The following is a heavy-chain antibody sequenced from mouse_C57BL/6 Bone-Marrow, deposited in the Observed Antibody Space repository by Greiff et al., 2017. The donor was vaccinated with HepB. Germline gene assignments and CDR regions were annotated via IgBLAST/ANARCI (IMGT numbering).Heavy chain of an antibody. Sequence: EVMLVESGEGLVKPGGSLKLSCAASGFTFSSYAMSWVRQTPEKRLEWVAYISSGGDYIYYADTVKGRFTISRDNARNTLYLQMSSLKSEDTAMYYCTREGSYYYAMDYWGQGTSVTVSS. CDR3: TREGSYYYAMDY. CDR1: GFTFSSYA. V-gene: IGHV5-9-1*02. CDR2: ISSGGDYI. J-gene: IGHJ4*01.